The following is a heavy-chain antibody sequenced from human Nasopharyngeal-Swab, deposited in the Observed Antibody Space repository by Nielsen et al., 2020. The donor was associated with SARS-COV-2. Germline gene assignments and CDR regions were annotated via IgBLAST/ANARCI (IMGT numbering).Heavy chain of an antibody. CDR2: IYTSGST. J-gene: IGHJ5*02. D-gene: IGHD6-19*01. Sequence: SETLSLTCTVSGGSISSHYWSWIRQPAGKGLEWIGRIYTSGSTNYNPSLKSRVTMSVDTSKNQFSLKLSSVTAADTAVYYCAREMAVAGTSSPNWFDPWGQGTLVTVSS. CDR3: AREMAVAGTSSPNWFDP. V-gene: IGHV4-4*07. CDR1: GGSISSHY.